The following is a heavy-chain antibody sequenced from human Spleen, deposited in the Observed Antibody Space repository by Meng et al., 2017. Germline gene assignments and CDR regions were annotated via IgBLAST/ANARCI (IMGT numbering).Heavy chain of an antibody. J-gene: IGHJ6*04. D-gene: IGHD3-3*01. V-gene: IGHV3-33*01. CDR3: ARDHRSGYHNYYYNYGLDV. Sequence: GESLKISCAASGFTFSSYGMHWVRQAPGKGLEWVAVIWYDGSNKYYADSVKGRFTISRDNSKNTLYLQMNSLRPEDTAVYYCARDHRSGYHNYYYNYGLDVLGKRNTVTVSS. CDR2: IWYDGSNK. CDR1: GFTFSSYG.